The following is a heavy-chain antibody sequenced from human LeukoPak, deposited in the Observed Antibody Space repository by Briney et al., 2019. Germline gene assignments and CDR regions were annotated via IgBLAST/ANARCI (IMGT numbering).Heavy chain of an antibody. CDR2: IIPIFGTT. CDR3: ARSYLVFNWLDP. J-gene: IGHJ5*02. Sequence: SVKVSCKASGGTFKNYTVSWVRQAPGQGLEWVGGIIPIFGTTNYTQKFQDRVTITAEESTSTVYMELSSLRSDNTAVYYCARSYLVFNWLDPWGQGTLVTVSS. D-gene: IGHD2-8*01. CDR1: GGTFKNYT. V-gene: IGHV1-69*13.